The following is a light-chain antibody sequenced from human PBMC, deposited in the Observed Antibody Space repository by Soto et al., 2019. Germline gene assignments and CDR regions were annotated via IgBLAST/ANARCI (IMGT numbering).Light chain of an antibody. CDR3: YSYAGGNNV. V-gene: IGLV2-8*01. J-gene: IGLJ1*01. CDR1: SRDVGGYNY. CDR2: EVS. Sequence: QSVLTQPPSASGSLGQSVTISCTGTSRDVGGYNYVSWYQQPPGKAPKLMIYEVSKRPSGVPDRFSGSKSGSTASLTVSGLQAEDEADYYCYSYAGGNNVFGTGTKVTV.